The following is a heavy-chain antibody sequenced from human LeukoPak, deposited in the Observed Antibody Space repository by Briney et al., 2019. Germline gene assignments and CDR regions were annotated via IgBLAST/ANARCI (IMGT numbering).Heavy chain of an antibody. CDR2: INPNSGGT. Sequence: ASVKVSCKASGYTFTGYYMHWVRQAPGQGLEWMGWINPNSGGTNYAQKFQGRVTMTRDTSISTAYMELSRLRSDDTAVYYCARNYIVATGGWSPSAFDIWGQGTMVTVSS. CDR3: ARNYIVATGGWSPSAFDI. CDR1: GYTFTGYY. V-gene: IGHV1-2*02. J-gene: IGHJ3*02. D-gene: IGHD5-12*01.